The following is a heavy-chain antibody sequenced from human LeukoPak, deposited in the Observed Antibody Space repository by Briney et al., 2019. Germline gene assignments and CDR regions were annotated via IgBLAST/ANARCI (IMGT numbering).Heavy chain of an antibody. D-gene: IGHD3-22*01. CDR1: GFTFSSYW. CDR3: ARRGDSDTSVYSLQY. Sequence: GGSLRLSCAASGFTFSSYWMSWVRQAPGKGLEWVANIKQDGSEKYYVDSVKGRFTISRDNAKNSLYLQMNSLRAEDTALYYCARRGDSDTSVYSLQYWGQGALVTVSS. CDR2: IKQDGSEK. J-gene: IGHJ4*02. V-gene: IGHV3-7*03.